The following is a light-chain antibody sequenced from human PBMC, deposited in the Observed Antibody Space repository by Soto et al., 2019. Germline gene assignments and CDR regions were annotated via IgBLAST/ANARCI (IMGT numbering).Light chain of an antibody. V-gene: IGKV3-20*01. CDR2: GAS. CDR3: HQYGTSPTT. CDR1: QYINNY. Sequence: EIVLTHSPGTLSLSPGERATLSCMASQYINNYLAWYQQKPGQPPRLLIYGASTRAPGIPDRFSASGSGTDFTLTISRLEPEDFAVYICHQYGTSPTTFGQGTRLQIK. J-gene: IGKJ5*01.